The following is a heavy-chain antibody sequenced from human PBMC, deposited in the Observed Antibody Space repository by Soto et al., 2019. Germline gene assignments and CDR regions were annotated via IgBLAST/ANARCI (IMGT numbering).Heavy chain of an antibody. V-gene: IGHV1-18*04. CDR3: AREILSPDFYFHGMDV. D-gene: IGHD2-15*01. CDR2: ISAKKGNT. J-gene: IGHJ6*02. CDR1: GYTFSIYR. Sequence: ALVNGSWQSVGYTFSIYRISWLRQAPGQGLEWMGWISAKKGNTKYAQKFQGRVTMTTDTSTSTAYMELRSLRSDDTAVYYCAREILSPDFYFHGMDVWGQGTTVTVSS.